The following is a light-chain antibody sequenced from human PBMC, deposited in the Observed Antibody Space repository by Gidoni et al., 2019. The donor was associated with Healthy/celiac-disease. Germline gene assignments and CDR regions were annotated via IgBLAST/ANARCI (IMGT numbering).Light chain of an antibody. V-gene: IGKV1-5*01. CDR1: QSRSSW. J-gene: IGKJ1*01. CDR3: QQYNSYSQT. Sequence: DIQMTQSPSTLSASVGNRVTITCRASQSRSSWFAWYQQKQGKAPKLLIYDAPSLESGVPSRFSGSGSGTEFTLTISSLQPDDFATYYCQQYNSYSQTFGQGTKVEIK. CDR2: DAP.